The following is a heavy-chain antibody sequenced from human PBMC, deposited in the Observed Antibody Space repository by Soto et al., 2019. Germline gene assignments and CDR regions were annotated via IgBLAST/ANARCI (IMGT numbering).Heavy chain of an antibody. CDR2: ISDDGGRT. Sequence: HPGGSLRLSCAASGFTFSSNAMTWVRQSPGKGLEWVSTISDDGGRTYHADSVKGRFTISRDSSKNTLYLQMNSLRAEDTAVYFCAKDVDSWTGASYYWGQGTQVTVSS. V-gene: IGHV3-23*01. D-gene: IGHD1-26*01. CDR3: AKDVDSWTGASYY. CDR1: GFTFSSNA. J-gene: IGHJ4*02.